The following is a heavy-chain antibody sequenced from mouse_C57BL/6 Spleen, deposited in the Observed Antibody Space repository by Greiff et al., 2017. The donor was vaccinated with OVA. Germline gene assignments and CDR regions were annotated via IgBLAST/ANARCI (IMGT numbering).Heavy chain of an antibody. CDR3: ASQPNSSGYEYYFDY. Sequence: EVKVVESGGDLVKPGGSLKLSCAASGFTFSSYGMSWVRQTPDKRLEWVATISSGGSYTHYTDSVKGRFPISRDNAKNTLYLQMSSLKSEDTAMYYCASQPNSSGYEYYFDYWGQGTTLTVSS. CDR2: ISSGGSYT. V-gene: IGHV5-6*01. D-gene: IGHD3-2*02. J-gene: IGHJ2*01. CDR1: GFTFSSYG.